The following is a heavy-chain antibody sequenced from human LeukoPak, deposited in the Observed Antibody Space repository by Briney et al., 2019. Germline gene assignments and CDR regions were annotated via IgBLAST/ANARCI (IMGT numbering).Heavy chain of an antibody. Sequence: PGGSLRLSCAASGFTFSSYAMSWVRQAPGKGQEWVSAISGSGGSTYYADSVKGRFTISRDNSKNTLYLQMNSLRAEDTAVYYCANGCSSTSCYRDYWGQGTLVTVSS. CDR3: ANGCSSTSCYRDY. D-gene: IGHD2-2*01. CDR1: GFTFSSYA. J-gene: IGHJ4*02. CDR2: ISGSGGST. V-gene: IGHV3-23*01.